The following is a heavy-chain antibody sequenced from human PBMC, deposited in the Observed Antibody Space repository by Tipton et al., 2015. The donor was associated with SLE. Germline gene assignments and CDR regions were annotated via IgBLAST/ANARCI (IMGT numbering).Heavy chain of an antibody. D-gene: IGHD3-10*01. V-gene: IGHV3-53*04. CDR2: IYAGGST. Sequence: QLVQSGGGLVQPGGSLRLSCAASTFTISSNYMTWVRQAPGKGLEGVSVIYAGGSTYYADSVKGRFTISRDNSKNTLYLQMNSLRPEDTAVYYCASRYGSGSYSLDIWGRGTLVTISS. CDR3: ASRYGSGSYSLDI. CDR1: TFTISSNY. J-gene: IGHJ2*01.